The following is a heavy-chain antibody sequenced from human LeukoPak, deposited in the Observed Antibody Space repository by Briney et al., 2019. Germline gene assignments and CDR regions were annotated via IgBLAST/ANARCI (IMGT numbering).Heavy chain of an antibody. D-gene: IGHD3-3*01. CDR1: GYTFTSYY. V-gene: IGHV1-46*01. CDR3: ARDAPYDFWSGSSYYYYGMDV. Sequence: ASVTVSCTASGYTFTSYYMHWVRQAPGQGLEWMGIINPSGGSTSYAQKFQGRVTMTRDTSTSTVYMELSSLRSEDTAVYYCARDAPYDFWSGSSYYYYGMDVWGQGTTVTVSS. J-gene: IGHJ6*02. CDR2: INPSGGST.